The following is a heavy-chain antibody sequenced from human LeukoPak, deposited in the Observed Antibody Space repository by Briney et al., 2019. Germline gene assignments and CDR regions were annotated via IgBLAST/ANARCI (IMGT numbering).Heavy chain of an antibody. V-gene: IGHV3-30*02. J-gene: IGHJ6*02. CDR2: IRYDGSNK. Sequence: QPGGSLRLSCAASGFTFSSYGMHWVRQAPGKGLEWVAFIRYDGSNKYYADSVKGRFTISRDNSKNTLYRQMNSLRAEDTAVYYCAKGMVWGSVDYYYGMDVWGQGTTVTVSS. D-gene: IGHD2-8*01. CDR3: AKGMVWGSVDYYYGMDV. CDR1: GFTFSSYG.